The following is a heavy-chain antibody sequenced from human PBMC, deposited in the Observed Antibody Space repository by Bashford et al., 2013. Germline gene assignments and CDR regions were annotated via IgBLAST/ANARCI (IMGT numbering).Heavy chain of an antibody. V-gene: IGHV4-59*08. CDR1: GGSITTYY. D-gene: IGHD6-19*01. J-gene: IGHJ4*02. CDR2: IHYSGNT. Sequence: SETLSLTCTVSGGSITTYYWTWIRQPPGKGLEWIGYIHYSGNTNYNPSLKSRVTMSVDTSKNQFSLRLSSVAAADTAVYYCARLSSTSGWAYWGQGTLVTVSS. CDR3: ARLSSTSGWAY.